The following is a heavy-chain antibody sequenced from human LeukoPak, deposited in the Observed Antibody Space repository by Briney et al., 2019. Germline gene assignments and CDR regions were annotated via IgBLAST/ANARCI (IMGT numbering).Heavy chain of an antibody. D-gene: IGHD6-6*01. CDR3: ARDSYSSSIRWFDS. J-gene: IGHJ5*01. CDR1: GGSISSGGYS. V-gene: IGHV4-31*03. Sequence: SETLSPTCTVSGGSISSGGYSWSWIRQLPGKGLEWIGYIDYSGTAYYNPSLKSRVTISIDTSKNQFSVKLSPVTAADTAVYYCARDSYSSSIRWFDSWGQGTLVIVSS. CDR2: IDYSGTA.